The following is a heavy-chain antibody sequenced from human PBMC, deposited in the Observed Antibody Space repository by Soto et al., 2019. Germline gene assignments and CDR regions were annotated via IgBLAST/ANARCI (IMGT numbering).Heavy chain of an antibody. V-gene: IGHV4-34*01. Sequence: PSETLSLTCAVYGGSFSGYYWSWIRQPPGKGLEWIGEINHSGSTNYNPSLKSRVTISVDTSKNQFSLKLSSVTAADTAVYYCARGPFTMVRGDALDYWGQGTLVTVSS. J-gene: IGHJ4*02. D-gene: IGHD3-10*01. CDR2: INHSGST. CDR3: ARGPFTMVRGDALDY. CDR1: GGSFSGYY.